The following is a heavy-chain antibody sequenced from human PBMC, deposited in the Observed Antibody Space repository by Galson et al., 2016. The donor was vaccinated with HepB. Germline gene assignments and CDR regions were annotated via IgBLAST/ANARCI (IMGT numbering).Heavy chain of an antibody. CDR1: GFTFSSYA. Sequence: SLRLSCAASGFTFSSYAMTWVRQAPGSGLEWVSAISSSTTGLYYADSVKGRFVISRDNSRDTLYLQMNSLRVEDTGVYYCVKNDHRLHGSGSFEYWGQGSRVTVSS. V-gene: IGHV3-23*01. J-gene: IGHJ4*02. D-gene: IGHD3-10*01. CDR2: ISSSTTGL. CDR3: VKNDHRLHGSGSFEY.